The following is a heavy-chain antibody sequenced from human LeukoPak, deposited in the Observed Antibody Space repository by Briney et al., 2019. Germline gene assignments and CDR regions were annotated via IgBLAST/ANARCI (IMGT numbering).Heavy chain of an antibody. D-gene: IGHD2-21*01. Sequence: GASLRLSCAASGFTFDDYAMHWVRQPPGKGLEWVSLISGDGGRTYYADSVKGRFTISRDKSKNSLYLKMNSLRTEDTAQYYCVKGLVRGCYYGMEVWGQGTTVTVSS. CDR3: VKGLVRGCYYGMEV. CDR2: ISGDGGRT. CDR1: GFTFDDYA. J-gene: IGHJ6*01. V-gene: IGHV3-43*02.